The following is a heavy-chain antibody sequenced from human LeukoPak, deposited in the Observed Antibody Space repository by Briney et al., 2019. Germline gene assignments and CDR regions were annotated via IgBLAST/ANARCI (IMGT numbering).Heavy chain of an antibody. CDR1: GGSISSGSYY. J-gene: IGHJ4*02. Sequence: SQTLSLTCTVSGGSISSGSYYWSWIRQPPGKGLEWIGYIYYSGSTNYNPSLKSRVTISVDTSKNQFSLKLSSVTAADTAVYYCARHSERYSSSWYFDYWGQGTLVTVSS. CDR3: ARHSERYSSSWYFDY. D-gene: IGHD6-13*01. CDR2: IYYSGST. V-gene: IGHV4-61*01.